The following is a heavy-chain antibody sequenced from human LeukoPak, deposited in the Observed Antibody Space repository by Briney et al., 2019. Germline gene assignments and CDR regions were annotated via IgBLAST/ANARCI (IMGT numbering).Heavy chain of an antibody. CDR3: TREGGGTTVDY. D-gene: IGHD1-1*01. CDR1: GYSINSGYF. J-gene: IGHJ4*02. CDR2: ISHSGTT. Sequence: PSETLSLTCTVSGYSINSGYFWGWIRQPPGKGLEWIGSISHSGTTYYNPSLKSRIAISQDTSKNQFSLKVSSVTAADAAAYYCTREGGGTTVDYWGQGTLVTVSS. V-gene: IGHV4-38-2*02.